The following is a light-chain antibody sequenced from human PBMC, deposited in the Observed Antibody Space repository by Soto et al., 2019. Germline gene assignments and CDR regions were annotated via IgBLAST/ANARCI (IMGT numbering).Light chain of an antibody. Sequence: DIQMTQSPSTLSASVGDRVTTTCRASQTISNWLAWYQQKPGKAPKVLIFDASTLDGGVPSRFSGRRSGTDFTLTISRLQPRDFATYYCQQYNTDPLTFDGGTKVDIK. CDR3: QQYNTDPLT. J-gene: IGKJ4*01. V-gene: IGKV1-5*01. CDR1: QTISNW. CDR2: DAS.